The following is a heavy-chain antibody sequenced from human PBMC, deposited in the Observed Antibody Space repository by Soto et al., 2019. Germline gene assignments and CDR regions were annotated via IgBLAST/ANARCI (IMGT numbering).Heavy chain of an antibody. Sequence: PGGSLRLSCAASGFTFSSYAMRWVRQAPVKGLEWVSAIGGSGGSTYYADSVKGRFTISRDNSKNTLYLQMNSLRAEDTAVYYCARRGSGSYYDYWGQGTLVTVSS. CDR3: ARRGSGSYYDY. CDR2: IGGSGGST. J-gene: IGHJ4*02. V-gene: IGHV3-23*01. D-gene: IGHD1-26*01. CDR1: GFTFSSYA.